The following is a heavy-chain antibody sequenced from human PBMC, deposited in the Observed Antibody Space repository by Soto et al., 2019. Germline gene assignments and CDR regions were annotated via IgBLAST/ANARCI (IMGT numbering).Heavy chain of an antibody. J-gene: IGHJ3*02. CDR3: ARPLYYYDSSGYYLDAFDI. Sequence: QLQLQESGPGLVKPSETLSLTCTVSGGSISSSSYYWGWIRQPPGKVLEWIGSIYYSGSTYYNPSLKSRVTISVDTSKNQFSLKLSSVTAADTAVYYCARPLYYYDSSGYYLDAFDIWGQGTMVTVSS. D-gene: IGHD3-22*01. CDR1: GGSISSSSYY. CDR2: IYYSGST. V-gene: IGHV4-39*01.